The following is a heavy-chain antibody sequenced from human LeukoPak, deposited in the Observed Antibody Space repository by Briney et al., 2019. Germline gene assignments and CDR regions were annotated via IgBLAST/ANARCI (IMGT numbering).Heavy chain of an antibody. Sequence: SETLSLTCTVSCGSISSGGYYCSWIRQHPGKGLEWIGYIYYSGSTYYNPSPKSRVTISVDTSKNQFCLKLSCVTAADPAVYYCARDLLGGGPWFDPWGQGTLVTVSS. CDR3: ARDLLGGGPWFDP. CDR2: IYYSGST. D-gene: IGHD2-15*01. J-gene: IGHJ5*02. V-gene: IGHV4-31*03. CDR1: CGSISSGGYY.